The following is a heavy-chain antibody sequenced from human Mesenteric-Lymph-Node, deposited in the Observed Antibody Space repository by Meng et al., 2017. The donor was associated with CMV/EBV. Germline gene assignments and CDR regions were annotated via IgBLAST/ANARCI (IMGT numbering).Heavy chain of an antibody. CDR1: GFTFSDYY. CDR2: ISSSSSYT. V-gene: IGHV3-11*03. J-gene: IGHJ4*02. D-gene: IGHD3-10*01. CDR3: AKRPNYYGSGTTDY. Sequence: SGFTFSDYYMSWIRQAPGKGLEWVSYISSSSSYTYYADSVKGRFTISRDNSKNTLYLQMNSLRAEDTAVYYCAKRPNYYGSGTTDYWGQGTLVTVSS.